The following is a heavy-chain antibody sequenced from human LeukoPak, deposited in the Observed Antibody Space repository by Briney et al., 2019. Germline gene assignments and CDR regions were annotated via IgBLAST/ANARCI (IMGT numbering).Heavy chain of an antibody. Sequence: GGSLRLSCTASGFTFSSYSMNWVRQAPGKGLEWVSYISSSSSTIYYADSVKGRFTISRDNAKNSLYLQMNSLRAEDTAVYYCARVVHSGSYYDGCIDYWGQGTLVTVSS. V-gene: IGHV3-48*01. CDR1: GFTFSSYS. J-gene: IGHJ4*02. D-gene: IGHD1-26*01. CDR2: ISSSSSTI. CDR3: ARVVHSGSYYDGCIDY.